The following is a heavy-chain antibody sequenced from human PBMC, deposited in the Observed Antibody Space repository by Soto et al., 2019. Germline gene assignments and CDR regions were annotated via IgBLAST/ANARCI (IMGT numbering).Heavy chain of an antibody. CDR1: GYTFTSYY. CDR3: ASATSCSGSSCHAGDYYYMDV. CDR2: INPSGGST. Sequence: QVQLVKSGAEVKKPGASVKVSCTASGYTFTSYYMHWVRQAPGQGLEWMGIINPSGGSTSYEQKSQGGFSMIGDTSTNAVDMELSILRSEDTAVYFCASATSCSGSSCHAGDYYYMDVWGKGTTVTFSS. V-gene: IGHV1-46*03. D-gene: IGHD2-15*01. J-gene: IGHJ6*03.